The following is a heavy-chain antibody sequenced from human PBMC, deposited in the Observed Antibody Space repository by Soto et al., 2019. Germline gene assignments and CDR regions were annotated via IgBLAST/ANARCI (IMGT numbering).Heavy chain of an antibody. CDR3: ASGREDIVVVPAAPPFDY. V-gene: IGHV1-18*04. Sequence: VASVKVSCKASGYTFTSYGISWVRQAPGQGLEWMGWISAYNGNTNYAQKLQGRVTMTTDTSTSTAYMELRSLRSDDTAVYYCASGREDIVVVPAAPPFDYWGQGTLVTVSS. J-gene: IGHJ4*02. D-gene: IGHD2-2*01. CDR2: ISAYNGNT. CDR1: GYTFTSYG.